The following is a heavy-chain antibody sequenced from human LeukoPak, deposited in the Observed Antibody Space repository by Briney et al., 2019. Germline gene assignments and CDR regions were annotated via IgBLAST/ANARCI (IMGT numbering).Heavy chain of an antibody. Sequence: PGGSLRLSCAASGFTFSSYGMHWVRQAPGKGLEWVAFIRYDGSNKYYADSVKGRFTISRDNSKNTLYLQMNSLIAEDTAVYYCAKDRAMVNARELGDWWGQETLVTVSS. CDR3: AKDRAMVNARELGDW. J-gene: IGHJ4*02. CDR1: GFTFSSYG. V-gene: IGHV3-30*02. D-gene: IGHD3/OR15-3a*01. CDR2: IRYDGSNK.